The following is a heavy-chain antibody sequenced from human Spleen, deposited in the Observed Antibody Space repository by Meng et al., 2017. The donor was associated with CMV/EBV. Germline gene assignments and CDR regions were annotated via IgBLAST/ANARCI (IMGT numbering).Heavy chain of an antibody. CDR2: IKQDGSEK. CDR3: ARDRYCSSTTCFNYYSYGMTS. V-gene: IGHV3-7*01. CDR1: GINLSSYW. Sequence: GGPLKLSCAVSGINLSSYWMTWVRQAPGKGLEWVANIKQDGSEKYYVDSVKGRFTISRDNAKNSLYLQMNSLRAEDTAVYYCARDRYCSSTTCFNYYSYGMTSGAKGPRSPSP. D-gene: IGHD2-2*01. J-gene: IGHJ6*02.